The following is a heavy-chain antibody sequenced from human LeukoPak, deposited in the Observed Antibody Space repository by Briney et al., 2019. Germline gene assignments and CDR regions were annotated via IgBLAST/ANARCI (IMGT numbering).Heavy chain of an antibody. V-gene: IGHV1-24*01. J-gene: IGHJ6*02. D-gene: IGHD3-16*01. CDR2: FDPEDGET. Sequence: ASVKVSCKASGYTFTSYYMHWVRQAPGKGLEWMGGFDPEDGETIYAQKFQGRVTMTEDTSTDTAYMELSSLRSEDTAVYYCATVLMYDYVWGSSYGMDVWGQGTTVTVSS. CDR1: GYTFTSYY. CDR3: ATVLMYDYVWGSSYGMDV.